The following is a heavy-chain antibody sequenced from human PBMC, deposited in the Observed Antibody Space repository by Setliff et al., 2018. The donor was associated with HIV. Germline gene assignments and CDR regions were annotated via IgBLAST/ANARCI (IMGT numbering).Heavy chain of an antibody. J-gene: IGHJ4*02. D-gene: IGHD3-16*01. CDR2: INTETAYP. V-gene: IGHV7-4-1*02. Sequence: ASVKVSCKASGYTFNIYAINWVRQAPGQGLEWMGWINTETAYPMYARDFTGHFVFSLDTSLTTAFLQINSLKAGGTAMYYCAKVGDNADGLDYWGQGTKVTVSS. CDR1: GYTFNIYA. CDR3: AKVGDNADGLDY.